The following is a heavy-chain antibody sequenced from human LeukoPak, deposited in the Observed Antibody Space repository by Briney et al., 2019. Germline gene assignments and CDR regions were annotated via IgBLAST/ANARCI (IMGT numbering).Heavy chain of an antibody. CDR2: IIPIFGTA. Sequence: GASVKVSCKASGGTFSSYAISWVRQAPGQGLEWMGGIIPIFGTAIYAQKFQGRVTMTEDTSTDTAYMELSSLRSEDTAVYYCARGYSYGYGYYMDVWGKGTTVTVSS. V-gene: IGHV1-69*06. CDR1: GGTFSSYA. J-gene: IGHJ6*03. CDR3: ARGYSYGYGYYMDV. D-gene: IGHD5-18*01.